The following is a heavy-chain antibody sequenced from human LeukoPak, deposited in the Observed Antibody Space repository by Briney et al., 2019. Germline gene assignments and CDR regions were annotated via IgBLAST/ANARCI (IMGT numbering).Heavy chain of an antibody. J-gene: IGHJ4*02. CDR1: GYTFTSYG. V-gene: IGHV1-18*01. CDR2: ISAYNGNT. Sequence: ASVKVSCKASGYTFTSYGISWVRQAPGQGLEWMGWISAYNGNTNYAQKLQGRVTVTTDTSTSTAYMELRSLRSDDTAVYYCARDDLYSSGWYGLIDYWGQGTLVTVSS. CDR3: ARDDLYSSGWYGLIDY. D-gene: IGHD6-19*01.